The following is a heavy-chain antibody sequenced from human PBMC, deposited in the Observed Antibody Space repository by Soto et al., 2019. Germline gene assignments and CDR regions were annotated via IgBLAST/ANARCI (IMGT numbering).Heavy chain of an antibody. CDR3: ARVKGSGYHNWFDP. J-gene: IGHJ5*02. CDR2: INPNSGDT. Sequence: ASVKVSCKTSGYTFSHYGLSWVRQAPGQGLEWMGWINPNSGDTNYAQKLQGRVTMTTDTSTSTAYMELRSLRSDDTAVYYCARVKGSGYHNWFDPWGQGTLVTVSS. D-gene: IGHD3-22*01. CDR1: GYTFSHYG. V-gene: IGHV1-18*01.